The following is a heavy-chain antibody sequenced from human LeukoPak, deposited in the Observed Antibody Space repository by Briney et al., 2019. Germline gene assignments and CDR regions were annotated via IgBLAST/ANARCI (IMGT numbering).Heavy chain of an antibody. Sequence: MSSETLTLTCTVSGGSISIFYWSWIRQPAGKGLDWIGRIHSSGSINHNPSLKSRVTLSVDTSKSQFSLKLTSVAAADTAVYYCARGTFKDGLDVWGQGTTVTVSS. V-gene: IGHV4-4*07. CDR3: ARGTFKDGLDV. D-gene: IGHD2/OR15-2a*01. CDR2: IHSSGSI. CDR1: GGSISIFY. J-gene: IGHJ6*02.